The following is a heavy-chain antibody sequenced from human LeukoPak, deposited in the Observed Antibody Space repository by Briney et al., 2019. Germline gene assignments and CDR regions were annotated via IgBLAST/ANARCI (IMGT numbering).Heavy chain of an antibody. Sequence: PGGSLRLSCAASGFTFSDYYMSWIRQAPGKGLEWVSYISSSGSTIYYADSVKGRFTISRDNAKNSLYLQMNSLRAEDTAVYYCARDLEYYYDSGQVRWFDPWGQGTLVIVSS. J-gene: IGHJ5*02. V-gene: IGHV3-11*01. CDR3: ARDLEYYYDSGQVRWFDP. CDR1: GFTFSDYY. D-gene: IGHD3-22*01. CDR2: ISSSGSTI.